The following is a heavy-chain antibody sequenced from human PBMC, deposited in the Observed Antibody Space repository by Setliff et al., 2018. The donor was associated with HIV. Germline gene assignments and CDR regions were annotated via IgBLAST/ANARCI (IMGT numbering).Heavy chain of an antibody. CDR1: GGSISSGGYY. D-gene: IGHD4-4*01. CDR3: ARDGIYDYSNYVDAFDI. Sequence: SETLSLTCTVSGGSISSGGYYWSRIRQHPGKGLEYIGYIYYSGSTYYNPSLKSRVTISVDTSKTQFSLRLNSVTAADTAVYYCARDGIYDYSNYVDAFDIWGQGTMVTVSS. V-gene: IGHV4-31*03. CDR2: IYYSGST. J-gene: IGHJ3*02.